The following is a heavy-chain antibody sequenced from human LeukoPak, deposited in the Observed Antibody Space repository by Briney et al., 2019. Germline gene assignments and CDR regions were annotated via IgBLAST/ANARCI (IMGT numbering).Heavy chain of an antibody. V-gene: IGHV3-30-3*01. J-gene: IGHJ6*02. CDR3: ASDYYDSSGYSYGMDV. Sequence: SGGSLRLSCAASGFTFSSYAMHWVRQAPGKGLEWVAVISYDGSNKYYADSVKGRFTISRDNSKNTLYLHMNSLRAEDTAVYYCASDYYDSSGYSYGMDVWGQGTTVTVSS. D-gene: IGHD3-22*01. CDR2: ISYDGSNK. CDR1: GFTFSSYA.